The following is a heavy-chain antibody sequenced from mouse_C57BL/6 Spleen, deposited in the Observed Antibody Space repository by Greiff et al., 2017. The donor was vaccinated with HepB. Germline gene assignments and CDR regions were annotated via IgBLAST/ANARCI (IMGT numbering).Heavy chain of an antibody. V-gene: IGHV1-52*01. D-gene: IGHD2-5*01. CDR2: IDPSDSET. CDR1: GYTFTSYW. J-gene: IGHJ4*01. Sequence: QVQLQQPGAELVRPGSSVKLSCKASGYTFTSYWMHWVKQRPIQGLEWIGNIDPSDSETHYNQKFKDKATLTVDKSSSTAYMQLSSLTSEDSAVYYCARKAYYSNYECAMDYWGQGTSVTVSS. CDR3: ARKAYYSNYECAMDY.